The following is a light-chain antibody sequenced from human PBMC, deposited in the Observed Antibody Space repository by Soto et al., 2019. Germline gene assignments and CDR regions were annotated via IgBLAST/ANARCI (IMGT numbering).Light chain of an antibody. V-gene: IGKV1-5*01. CDR2: DAS. CDR1: QSINTW. J-gene: IGKJ1*01. CDR3: QQYDSYSLT. Sequence: DIQRTQSPSTLSASVGDRVTVTCRASQSINTWLAWYQQKPGKAPKLLIYDASSLQSGVPSRFSGSGSGTEFTLTISSLKNDDSATYDCQQYDSYSLTFGQGTKVDIK.